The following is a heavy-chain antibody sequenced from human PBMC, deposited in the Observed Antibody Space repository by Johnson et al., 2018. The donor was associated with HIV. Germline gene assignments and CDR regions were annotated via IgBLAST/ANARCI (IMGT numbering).Heavy chain of an antibody. CDR3: ARDLRWSYYAFDI. CDR1: GFTFSSYG. CDR2: IWYDGSNK. J-gene: IGHJ3*02. D-gene: IGHD5-24*01. Sequence: QVQLVESGGGVVQPGRSLRLSCAASGFTFSSYGMHWVRQAPGKGLEWVAVIWYDGSNKYYTDSVKGRFTISRDNSKNTLYLQMNSLRAEDTAVYYCARDLRWSYYAFDIWGQGTMVTVSS. V-gene: IGHV3-33*01.